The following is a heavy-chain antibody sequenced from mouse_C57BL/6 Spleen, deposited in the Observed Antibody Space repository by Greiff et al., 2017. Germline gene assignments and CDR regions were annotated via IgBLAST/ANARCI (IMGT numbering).Heavy chain of an antibody. J-gene: IGHJ4*01. CDR2: IYPGGGYT. V-gene: IGHV1-63*01. CDR1: GYTFTNYW. D-gene: IGHD2-1*01. Sequence: QVQLQQSGAELVRPGTSVKMSCKASGYTFTNYWIGWAKQRPGHGLEWIGDIYPGGGYTNYNEKFKGKATLTADKSSSTAYMQFSSLTSEDSAIYDCAKGGNPYAMDYWGQGTSVTVSS. CDR3: AKGGNPYAMDY.